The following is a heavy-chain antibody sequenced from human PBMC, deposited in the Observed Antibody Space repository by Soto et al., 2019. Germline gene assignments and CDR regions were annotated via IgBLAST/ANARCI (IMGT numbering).Heavy chain of an antibody. J-gene: IGHJ3*02. Sequence: QLQLQESGPGLVKPSETLSLTCTVSGGAISSSSYYWGWIRQPPGKGLEWIGSSYYSGSTYYNPSLKIRVTISVDTSKNHLSLKLSSVTAADTAVYYCSRPQMGGATMVRGGHDAFDIWGQGTMVTVSS. D-gene: IGHD3-10*01. CDR3: SRPQMGGATMVRGGHDAFDI. CDR1: GGAISSSSYY. V-gene: IGHV4-39*02. CDR2: SYYSGST.